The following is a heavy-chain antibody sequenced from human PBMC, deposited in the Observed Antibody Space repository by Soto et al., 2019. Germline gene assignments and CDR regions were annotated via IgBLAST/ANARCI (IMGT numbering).Heavy chain of an antibody. J-gene: IGHJ4*02. CDR2: IYHSGST. CDR3: ARAGDSSGPVALGY. D-gene: IGHD6-19*01. Sequence: SEPLSLTCTVSGGSISSGGYYWTWIRQHPGKGLEWIGYIYHSGSTYYNPSLKSRVTISVDRSKNQFSLKLSSVTAADTAVYYCARAGDSSGPVALGYCGQGTLVTVS. CDR1: GGSISSGGYY. V-gene: IGHV4-30-2*01.